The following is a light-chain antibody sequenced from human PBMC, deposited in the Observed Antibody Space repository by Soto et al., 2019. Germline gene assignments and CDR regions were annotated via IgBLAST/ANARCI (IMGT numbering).Light chain of an antibody. CDR3: QPLNSYPIT. CDR1: QGISSY. V-gene: IGKV1-9*01. CDR2: AAY. Sequence: IQWTQSPSSLSASVGDRFTSTGLASQGISSYLAWYQQKPGKARKLLIYAAYTLQSGVPSRFSGSGSGTDFTLTISSLQPEDFATYYCQPLNSYPITFGQGTRLDIK. J-gene: IGKJ5*01.